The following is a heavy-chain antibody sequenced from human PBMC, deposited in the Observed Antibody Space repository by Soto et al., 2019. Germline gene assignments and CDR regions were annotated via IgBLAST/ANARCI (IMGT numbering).Heavy chain of an antibody. CDR3: ARDSDCHSTSCFFPPHV. D-gene: IGHD2-2*01. Sequence: GGSLRLSCAASGFTFSDENMSWVRQVPGKGLEWVSGISGGGSYIFYADSVQGRFSISRDNPKNSLFLEMNSLRVEDTAVYYCARDSDCHSTSCFFPPHVWGQGTRVTVSS. V-gene: IGHV3-21*06. CDR2: ISGGGSYI. J-gene: IGHJ6*02. CDR1: GFTFSDEN.